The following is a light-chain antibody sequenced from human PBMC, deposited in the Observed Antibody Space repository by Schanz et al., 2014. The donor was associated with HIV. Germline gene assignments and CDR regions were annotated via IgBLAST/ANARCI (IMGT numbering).Light chain of an antibody. J-gene: IGKJ4*01. CDR3: QYFGNSGGT. V-gene: IGKV3-20*01. CDR1: QSVSSSY. Sequence: EIVLTQSPGTLSLSPGERATLSCRASQSVSSSYLAWYQQKRDQPPRLVIYATSTRAAGIPDRFSRTWSGTDFTRTSSSLEPEDFAVYECQYFGNSGGTCGGGTKVQSK. CDR2: ATS.